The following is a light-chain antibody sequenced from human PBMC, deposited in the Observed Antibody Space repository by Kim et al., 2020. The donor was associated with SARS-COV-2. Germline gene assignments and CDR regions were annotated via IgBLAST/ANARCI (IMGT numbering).Light chain of an antibody. V-gene: IGKV4-1*01. CDR3: QQYYSVPYT. CDR2: WAS. J-gene: IGKJ2*01. Sequence: ATSNCKSSQSCLKSCSNKNYLAWYQQKPGQHPKVLIYWASTRESGVPDRFSGSGSGTDFTLTISTLQAEDVAIYYCQQYYSVPYTFGQGTKLEIK. CDR1: QSCLKSCSNKNY.